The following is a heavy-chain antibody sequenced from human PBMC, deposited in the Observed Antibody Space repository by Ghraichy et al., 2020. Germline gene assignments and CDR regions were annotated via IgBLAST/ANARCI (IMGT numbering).Heavy chain of an antibody. CDR2: IITSTNYI. J-gene: IGHJ4*02. D-gene: IGHD4-17*01. Sequence: GGSLRLSCAASGFTFSSYSMNWVRQAPGKGLEWVSFIITSTNYIEYADSVKGRFTISRDNAKNSLHLQMNSLRAEDTAVYYCARGGDYFDYWGQGTLVTVSS. CDR1: GFTFSSYS. CDR3: ARGGDYFDY. V-gene: IGHV3-21*03.